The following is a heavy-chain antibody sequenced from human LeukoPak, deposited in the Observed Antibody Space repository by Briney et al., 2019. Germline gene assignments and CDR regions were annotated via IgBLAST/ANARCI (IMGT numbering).Heavy chain of an antibody. CDR3: SRGGYHHGFDI. D-gene: IGHD3-16*02. CDR2: IKSDGSRV. J-gene: IGHJ3*02. Sequence: GGSLRLSCAASGFTFSDYWMDWVRQAPGKGLVWVSRIKSDGSRVTYADSVRGRFTISRDNAKNTLYLQMNSLRAEDTAVYYCSRGGYHHGFDIWGQGTMVTVSS. CDR1: GFTFSDYW. V-gene: IGHV3-74*01.